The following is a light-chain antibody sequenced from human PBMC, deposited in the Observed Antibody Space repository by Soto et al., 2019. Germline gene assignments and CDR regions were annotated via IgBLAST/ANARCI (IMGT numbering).Light chain of an antibody. V-gene: IGKV3-15*01. Sequence: EIVMTQSPATLSVSPGERATLSCRASQSVSRNLAWYQQKPGQAPRLLIYGASTRATGIPARFSGSGSGTEFTLTISSLQSEDFAVYYCQQYNNWPPHTFGGGTKVEIK. J-gene: IGKJ4*01. CDR2: GAS. CDR1: QSVSRN. CDR3: QQYNNWPPHT.